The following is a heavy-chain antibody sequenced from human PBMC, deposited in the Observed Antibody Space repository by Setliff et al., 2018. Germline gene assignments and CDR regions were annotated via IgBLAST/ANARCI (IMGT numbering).Heavy chain of an antibody. D-gene: IGHD5-18*01. CDR3: ASLSGGELWSHYGMDV. CDR2: ISAYNGNT. J-gene: IGHJ6*02. V-gene: IGHV1-18*01. Sequence: GASVKVSCKASGYTFTSYGISWVRQAPGQGLEWMGWISAYNGNTNYAQKLQGRVTMTTDTSTSTAYMELRSLRSDDTAVYYCASLSGGELWSHYGMDVWGQGTTVTVSS. CDR1: GYTFTSYG.